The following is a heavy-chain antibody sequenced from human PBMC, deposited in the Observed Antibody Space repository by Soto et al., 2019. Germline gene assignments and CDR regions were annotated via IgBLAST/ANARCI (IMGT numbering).Heavy chain of an antibody. V-gene: IGHV4-34*01. D-gene: IGHD1-1*01. CDR3: ARGTSTGTTSY. CDR2: SNHSGRT. CDR1: GGSFSGHC. Sequence: SETLSLTCAVYGGSFSGHCWTWIRQPPGKGLEWIGDSNHSGRTNYNPSLKSRVTISVDTSKNQFSLKLSSVTAADTAVYYCARGTSTGTTSYWGQGSLVTVSS. J-gene: IGHJ4*02.